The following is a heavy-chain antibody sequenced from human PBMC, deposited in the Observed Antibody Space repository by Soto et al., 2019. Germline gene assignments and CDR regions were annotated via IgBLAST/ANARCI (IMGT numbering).Heavy chain of an antibody. CDR1: GGSFSGYY. D-gene: IGHD2-15*01. CDR2: INHSGST. V-gene: IGHV4-34*01. Sequence: QVQLQQWGAGLLKPSETLSLTCAVYGGSFSGYYWSWIRQPPGKGLEWIGEINHSGSTNYNPSLKSRVTISVDTSKNQFSLKLSSVTAADTAVYYCEGYCSGGSCYPRRYMDVWGKGTTVTVSS. J-gene: IGHJ6*03. CDR3: EGYCSGGSCYPRRYMDV.